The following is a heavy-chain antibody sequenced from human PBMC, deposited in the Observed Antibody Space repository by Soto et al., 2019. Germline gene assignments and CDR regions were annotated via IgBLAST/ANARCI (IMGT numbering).Heavy chain of an antibody. J-gene: IGHJ6*02. CDR1: GGSISGTSFY. CDR2: IYHTGRT. D-gene: IGHD4-4*01. V-gene: IGHV4-39*02. CDR3: AIARVTTNYYYGMDV. Sequence: PSETLSLTCTVSGGSISGTSFYWGWIRQPPGKGLEWIGNIYHTGRTYYNPSLKSRVAISVDTTKNHFSLKLSSVTAADTAVYYCAIARVTTNYYYGMDVWGQGTTVTVSS.